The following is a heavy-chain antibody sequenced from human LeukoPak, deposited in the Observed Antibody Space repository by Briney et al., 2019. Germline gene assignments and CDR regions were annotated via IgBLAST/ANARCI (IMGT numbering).Heavy chain of an antibody. J-gene: IGHJ4*02. D-gene: IGHD1-26*01. V-gene: IGHV3-48*01. CDR2: ISSSSDTI. Sequence: PGRSLRLSCAASGFTFSSYAMSWVRQAPGKGLEWVSYISSSSDTIYYADSVKGRFTISRDNSKNTLYLQMNSLRAEDTAVYYCARTGSHVSGWGQGTLVTVSS. CDR3: ARTGSHVSG. CDR1: GFTFSSYA.